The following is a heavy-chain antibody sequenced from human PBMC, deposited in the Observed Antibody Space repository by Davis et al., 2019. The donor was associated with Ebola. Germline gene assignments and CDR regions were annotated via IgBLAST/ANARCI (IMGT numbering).Heavy chain of an antibody. CDR2: IYYTGNA. V-gene: IGHV4-59*03. CDR3: SERGSSV. CDR1: GVSISRHY. D-gene: IGHD3-10*01. Sequence: SETLSLTCTVSGVSISRHYWSWIRQPPGKRLEWIGSIYYTGNAYYNSSLASRATISVDTSKNQFSLKLTSVTAADTAMYYCSERGSSVWGQGTLVTVSS. J-gene: IGHJ4*02.